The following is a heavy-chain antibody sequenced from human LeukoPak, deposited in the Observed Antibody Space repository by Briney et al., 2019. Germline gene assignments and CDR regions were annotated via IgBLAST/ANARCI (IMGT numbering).Heavy chain of an antibody. CDR3: ARKNSGYDEFDY. Sequence: AGSLTLSCAAYAFTVSSNYMSWVRQAPGKGLEWVSVIYSGGSTYYPDSVKGRFTIPRDNSKNTLYLQMNRLRAEETAVYYCARKNSGYDEFDYWGQGTLVSVSS. CDR2: IYSGGST. CDR1: AFTVSSNY. D-gene: IGHD5-12*01. V-gene: IGHV3-53*01. J-gene: IGHJ4*02.